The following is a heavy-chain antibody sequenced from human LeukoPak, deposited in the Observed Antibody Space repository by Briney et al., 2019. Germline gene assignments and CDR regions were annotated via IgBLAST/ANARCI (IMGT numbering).Heavy chain of an antibody. CDR3: ARGNYDFWSGTTNYYFDY. V-gene: IGHV4-31*03. CDR1: GGSISSGGYY. Sequence: SETLSLTCTVSGGSISSGGYYWSWLRQHPGKGLEWIGYIYYSGSTYYNPSLKSRVTISVDTSKKQFALKLSSVTAADMAVYYCARGNYDFWSGTTNYYFDYWGQGTLVTVSS. CDR2: IYYSGST. D-gene: IGHD3-3*01. J-gene: IGHJ4*02.